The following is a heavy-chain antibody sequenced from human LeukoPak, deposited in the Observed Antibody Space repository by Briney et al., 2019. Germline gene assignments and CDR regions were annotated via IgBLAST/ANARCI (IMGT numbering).Heavy chain of an antibody. CDR1: GLTFSDYY. CDR2: ISSSGSTI. Sequence: GGSLRLSCAASGLTFSDYYMSWIRQAPGKGLEWVSYISSSGSTIYYADSVKGRFTISRDNAKNSLYLQMNSLRAEDTAVYYCARLILTGYFDYWGQGILVTVSS. J-gene: IGHJ4*02. V-gene: IGHV3-11*01. D-gene: IGHD3-9*01. CDR3: ARLILTGYFDY.